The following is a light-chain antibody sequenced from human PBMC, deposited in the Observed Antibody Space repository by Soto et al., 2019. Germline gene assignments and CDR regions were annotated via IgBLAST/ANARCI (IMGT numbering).Light chain of an antibody. V-gene: IGKV1-39*01. Sequence: DLQMTQSPSSLSASFGDRVTITCRASQSISSYLNWYQQKPGKAPKLLIYAASSLQSGVPSRLSGSRSGTDFTLTISSLQPEDFATYYCQQSYSTLWTFGQGTKVQIK. CDR3: QQSYSTLWT. CDR1: QSISSY. CDR2: AAS. J-gene: IGKJ1*01.